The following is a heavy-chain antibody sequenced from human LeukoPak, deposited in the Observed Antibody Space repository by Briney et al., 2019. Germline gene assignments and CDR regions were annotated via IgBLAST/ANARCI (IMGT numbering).Heavy chain of an antibody. Sequence: PSETLSLTCTVSGGSISSYYWSWIRQPPGKEPEWIGYIYYSGGTNYKPSLSGRVTISVDTSKNQFSLNLNSVTAADTAVYYCARIAGDYYDTTGYFRRWFDPWGRGTLVTVSS. CDR1: GGSISSYY. CDR2: IYYSGGT. CDR3: ARIAGDYYDTTGYFRRWFDP. V-gene: IGHV4-59*01. J-gene: IGHJ5*02. D-gene: IGHD3-22*01.